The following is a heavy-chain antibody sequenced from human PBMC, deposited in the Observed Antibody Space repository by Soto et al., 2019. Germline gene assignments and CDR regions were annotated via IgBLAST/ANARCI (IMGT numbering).Heavy chain of an antibody. J-gene: IGHJ4*02. Sequence: GESLKISCKASGYSFSTYWIAWVRQRPGKGLDWMGIIYPGDSDTRYSPSFQGQVTISVDNSIDTAYVQWSSLKASDSAIYYCFRGGVTSRTFDYWGQGTLVTVSS. CDR1: GYSFSTYW. V-gene: IGHV5-51*01. CDR3: FRGGVTSRTFDY. D-gene: IGHD3-16*01. CDR2: IYPGDSDT.